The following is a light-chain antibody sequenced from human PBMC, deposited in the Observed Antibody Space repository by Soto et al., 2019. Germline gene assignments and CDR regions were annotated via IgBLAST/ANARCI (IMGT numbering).Light chain of an antibody. V-gene: IGLV2-8*01. J-gene: IGLJ2*01. Sequence: QSALTQPPSASGSPGQSVTISCTGTSTNVGRYNYVSWYQQHPGKAPKLMLYDVIKRPSGVPGRFSGSKSGNTASLTVSGLQAEDEADYYCSSYADNDNLLFGGGTQLTVL. CDR1: STNVGRYNY. CDR3: SSYADNDNLL. CDR2: DVI.